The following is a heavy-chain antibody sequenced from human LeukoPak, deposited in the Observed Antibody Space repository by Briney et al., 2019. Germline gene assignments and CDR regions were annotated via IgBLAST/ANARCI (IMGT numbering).Heavy chain of an antibody. J-gene: IGHJ4*02. D-gene: IGHD3-22*01. V-gene: IGHV4-31*03. CDR2: TYYSGST. Sequence: PSETLSLTCTVSGGSLSSHGYYWNWIRPHPGKGLEWVGYTYYSGSTYYNPSLKSRLTIPVDTPKNQFALKLTSVTAADTAVYYCVVQGSGYYSPFYYWGQGTLVTVSS. CDR1: GGSLSSHGYY. CDR3: VVQGSGYYSPFYY.